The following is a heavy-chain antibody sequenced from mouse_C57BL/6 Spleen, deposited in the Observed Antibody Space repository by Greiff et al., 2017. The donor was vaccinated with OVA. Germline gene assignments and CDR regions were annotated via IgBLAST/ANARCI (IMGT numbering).Heavy chain of an antibody. V-gene: IGHV1-39*01. CDR3: ARQLATRYAMDY. J-gene: IGHJ4*01. D-gene: IGHD3-1*01. CDR1: GYSFTDYN. CDR2: INPNYGTT. Sequence: EVKLMESGPELVKPGASVKISCKASGYSFTDYNMNWVKQSNGKSLEWIGVINPNYGTTSYNQKFKGKATLTVDQSSSTAYMQLNSLTSEDSAVYYCARQLATRYAMDYWGQGTSVTVSS.